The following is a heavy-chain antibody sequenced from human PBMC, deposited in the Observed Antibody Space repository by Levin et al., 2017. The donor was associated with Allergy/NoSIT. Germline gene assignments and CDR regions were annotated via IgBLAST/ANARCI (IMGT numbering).Heavy chain of an antibody. Sequence: SETLSLTCTVSGGSISTYYWSWIRQPPGKGLEWIGYIYYSGSTNYNPSLKSRVTISVDTSKNQFSLNLSSVTAADTAVYYCATYTAATQYFDYWGQGTLVTVSS. J-gene: IGHJ4*02. CDR1: GGSISTYY. CDR2: IYYSGST. CDR3: ATYTAATQYFDY. D-gene: IGHD6-25*01. V-gene: IGHV4-59*08.